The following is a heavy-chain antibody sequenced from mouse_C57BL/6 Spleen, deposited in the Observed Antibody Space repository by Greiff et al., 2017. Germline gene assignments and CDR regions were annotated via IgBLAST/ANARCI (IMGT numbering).Heavy chain of an antibody. D-gene: IGHD1-1*01. CDR3: ARAGVITTAYFDY. V-gene: IGHV5-4*01. CDR2: ISDGGSYT. Sequence: EVHLVESGGGLVKPGGSLKLSCAASGFTFSSYAMSWVRQTPEKRLEWVATISDGGSYTYYPDNVKGRFTISRDNAKNNLYLQMSHLKSEDTAMYYCARAGVITTAYFDYWGQGTTLTVSS. CDR1: GFTFSSYA. J-gene: IGHJ2*01.